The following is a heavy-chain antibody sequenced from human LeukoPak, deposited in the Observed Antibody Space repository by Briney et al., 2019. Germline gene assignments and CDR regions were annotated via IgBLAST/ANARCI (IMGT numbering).Heavy chain of an antibody. CDR2: VSYSEST. V-gene: IGHV4-59*02. D-gene: IGHD1-26*01. CDR3: ARGEVGALSDFDY. Sequence: NSSETLSLTCTVFGGSVSSYYWNWIRQPPGKGLEWIGSVSYSESTDYNPSLKSRVSISVDTSKNQFSLKLRSVTAADTAVYYCARGEVGALSDFDYWGQGTLVTVSS. J-gene: IGHJ4*02. CDR1: GGSVSSYY.